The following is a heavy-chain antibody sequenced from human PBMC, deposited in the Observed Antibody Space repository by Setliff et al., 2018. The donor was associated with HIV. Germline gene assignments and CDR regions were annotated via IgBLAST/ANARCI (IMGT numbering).Heavy chain of an antibody. CDR2: ISAYNGNT. CDR1: GYTFTSYD. V-gene: IGHV1-18*01. CDR3: ARDTPVGAFDI. J-gene: IGHJ3*02. Sequence: ASVKVSCKASGYTFTSYDISWVRQAPGQGLEWMGWISAYNGNTNYAQKVQDRVTMTTDKSTSTAYMELRSLRSDDTAVYYCARDTPVGAFDIWGQGTMVTVSS.